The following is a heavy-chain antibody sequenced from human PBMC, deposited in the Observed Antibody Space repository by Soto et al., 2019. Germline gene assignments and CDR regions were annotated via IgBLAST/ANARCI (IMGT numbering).Heavy chain of an antibody. Sequence: RASVKVSCKGSGYTFTGYYMHWVRQAPGQGLEWMGWINPNSGGTNYAQKFQGRVTMTRDTSISTAYMELSRLRSDDTAVYYCARGSSSSGRAFDIWGQGTMVTVSS. V-gene: IGHV1-2*02. CDR2: INPNSGGT. D-gene: IGHD6-6*01. CDR1: GYTFTGYY. J-gene: IGHJ3*02. CDR3: ARGSSSSGRAFDI.